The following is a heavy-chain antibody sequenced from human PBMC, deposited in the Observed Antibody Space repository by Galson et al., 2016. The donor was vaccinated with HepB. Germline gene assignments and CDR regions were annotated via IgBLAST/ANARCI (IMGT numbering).Heavy chain of an antibody. CDR2: IWYDGSTK. V-gene: IGHV3-33*01. CDR1: GFTFSSYG. J-gene: IGHJ4*02. Sequence: LRLSCAASGFTFSSYGMHWVRQAPGKGLEWLATIWYDGSTKNYADSVSGRFTISRDNPRNTLYLQMNSLRAEDTAVYYCASRRGDFDYWGQGTLVTVSS. CDR3: ASRRGDFDY. D-gene: IGHD4-17*01.